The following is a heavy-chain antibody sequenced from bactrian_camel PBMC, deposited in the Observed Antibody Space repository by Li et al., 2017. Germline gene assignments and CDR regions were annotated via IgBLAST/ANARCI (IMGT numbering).Heavy chain of an antibody. D-gene: IGHD5*01. CDR3: AAASYGYCPARLLPSEFSI. CDR1: GFIFSSYA. J-gene: IGHJ4*01. V-gene: IGHV3S67*01. CDR2: ISSDGST. Sequence: VQLVESGGGLVQAGGSLRLSCVASGFIFSSYAVSWVRQAPGNMCEVVSTISSDGSTFYVDSVKGRFTISQDNAKNTVYLQMDNLKPEDTAMYYCAAASYGYCPARLLPSEFSIWGQVTQVTVS.